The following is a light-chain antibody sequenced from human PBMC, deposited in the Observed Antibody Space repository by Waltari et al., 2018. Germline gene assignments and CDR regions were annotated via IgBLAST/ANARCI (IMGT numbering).Light chain of an antibody. CDR1: QTINSW. CDR2: RAS. V-gene: IGKV1-5*03. Sequence: DIQMTQSPSTLSASVGDRVTITCRASQTINSWLAWYQQQPGKAPRLLIYRASTLESGGPSRFSGSGSGTEFTLTISSLQPDDFATYYCQQYNSYSITFGQGTRLEIK. CDR3: QQYNSYSIT. J-gene: IGKJ5*01.